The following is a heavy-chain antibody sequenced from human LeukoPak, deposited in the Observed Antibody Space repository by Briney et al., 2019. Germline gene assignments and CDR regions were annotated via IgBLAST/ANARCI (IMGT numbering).Heavy chain of an antibody. Sequence: PGGSLRLSCAASGFTFSSYWMSWVRQAPGKGLEWVANIKQDGSEKYYVDSVKGRFTISRDNAKNSLYLQMNSLRAEDTAVYYCARDMLRYFDWTYNGYYFDYWCQGTLVTVSS. V-gene: IGHV3-7*01. J-gene: IGHJ4*02. CDR1: GFTFSSYW. CDR2: IKQDGSEK. CDR3: ARDMLRYFDWTYNGYYFDY. D-gene: IGHD3-9*01.